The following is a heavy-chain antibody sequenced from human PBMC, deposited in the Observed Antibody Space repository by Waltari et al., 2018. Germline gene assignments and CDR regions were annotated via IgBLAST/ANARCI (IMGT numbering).Heavy chain of an antibody. D-gene: IGHD4-4*01. CDR1: GGSISSGGYY. V-gene: IGHV4-31*03. CDR2: IYYSGST. Sequence: QVQLQESGPGLVKPSQTLSLTCTVSGGSISSGGYYWSWIRQPPGKGLEWIGYIYYSGSTYYNPSLKSRVTISVDTSKNQFSLKLSSVTAADTAVYYCARVRGNYGVYVKGEYYFDYWGQGTLVTVSS. CDR3: ARVRGNYGVYVKGEYYFDY. J-gene: IGHJ4*02.